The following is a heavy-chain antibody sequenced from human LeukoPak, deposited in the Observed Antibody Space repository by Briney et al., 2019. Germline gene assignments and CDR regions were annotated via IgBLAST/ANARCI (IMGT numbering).Heavy chain of an antibody. D-gene: IGHD2-21*01. J-gene: IGHJ5*02. V-gene: IGHV4-4*07. CDR1: GGSISSYY. CDR2: IYTSGST. Sequence: SETLSLTCTVSGGSISSYYWSWIRQPAGKGLEWVGRIYTSGSTDYNPSLKSRVSMSIDTSKNQFSLKLSSVTAADTAVYYCARDVIAWANWFDPWGQGTLSPSP. CDR3: ARDVIAWANWFDP.